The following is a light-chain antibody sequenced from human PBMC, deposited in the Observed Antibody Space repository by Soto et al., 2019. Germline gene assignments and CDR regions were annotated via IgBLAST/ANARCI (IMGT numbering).Light chain of an antibody. Sequence: DIQMTQSPSSLSASVGDRVTITCRASQTIITYLNWYQQKPGKAPNFLIYNTSNLQSGVPSRFSGSGSGTDFSLTISSLQPEDFATYYCQQSYRIPLNFGGGTKVEI. V-gene: IGKV1-39*01. CDR2: NTS. CDR1: QTIITY. CDR3: QQSYRIPLN. J-gene: IGKJ4*01.